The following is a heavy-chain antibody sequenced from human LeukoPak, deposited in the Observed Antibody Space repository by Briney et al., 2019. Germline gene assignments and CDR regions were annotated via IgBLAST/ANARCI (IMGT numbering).Heavy chain of an antibody. V-gene: IGHV1-2*02. CDR2: INPNSGGT. CDR1: GYTFTGYY. D-gene: IGHD7-27*01. J-gene: IGHJ6*02. CDR3: ARPSGDRYYYYGMDV. Sequence: GASVKVSCKASGYTFTGYYMHWVRQAPGQGLEWMRWINPNSGGTNYAQKFQGRVTMTRDTSISTAYMELSRLRSDDTAVYYCARPSGDRYYYYGMDVWGQGTTVTVSS.